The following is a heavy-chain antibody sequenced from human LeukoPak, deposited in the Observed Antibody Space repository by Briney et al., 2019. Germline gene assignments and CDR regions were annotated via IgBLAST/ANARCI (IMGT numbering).Heavy chain of an antibody. J-gene: IGHJ4*02. V-gene: IGHV4-30-4*01. D-gene: IGHD1-26*01. CDR2: IYYSGST. CDR1: GGSISSGDYY. CDR3: ARGNYPPNAQWEPVDY. Sequence: SETLSLTCTVSGGSISSGDYYWSWIRQPPGKGLEWIGYIYYSGSTYYNPSLKSRVTISVDTSKNQFSLKLSSVTAADTAVYYCARGNYPPNAQWEPVDYWGQGTLVTVSS.